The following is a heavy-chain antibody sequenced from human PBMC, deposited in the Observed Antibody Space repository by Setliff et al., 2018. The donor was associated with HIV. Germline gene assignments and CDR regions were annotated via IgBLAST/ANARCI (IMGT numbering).Heavy chain of an antibody. Sequence: ASVKVSCKASGYTFTTYDINWVRQATGQGLEWMGWMNPNSGNTDYAQKFQGRVTMTRNTSTSTAYMELSSLRSEDTVVYYCARGRVTVRGVIITNYYYYYMDVWGKGTTVTVSS. CDR2: MNPNSGNT. D-gene: IGHD3-10*01. CDR1: GYTFTTYD. J-gene: IGHJ6*03. V-gene: IGHV1-8*02. CDR3: ARGRVTVRGVIITNYYYYYMDV.